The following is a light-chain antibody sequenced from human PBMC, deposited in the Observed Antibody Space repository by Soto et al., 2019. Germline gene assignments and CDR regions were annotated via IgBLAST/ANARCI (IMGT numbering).Light chain of an antibody. Sequence: DIQMTQSPSTLSASVGDRVTITCRASQTIINWLAWYQQKPGKAPKLLIYKASTLEGEVPSRFSGSGSETEFTLTISSLEPEDFAVYYCQQRSNWPITFGQGTDWRL. CDR3: QQRSNWPIT. CDR1: QTIINW. J-gene: IGKJ5*01. V-gene: IGKV1-5*03. CDR2: KAS.